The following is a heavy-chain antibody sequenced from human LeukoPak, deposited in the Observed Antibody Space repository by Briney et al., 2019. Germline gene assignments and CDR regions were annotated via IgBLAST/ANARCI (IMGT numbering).Heavy chain of an antibody. Sequence: PGGSLRLSCAASGFTFSNFAMTWVRQAPGKGLEWVSRISGSGGSAYYADSVKGRFTISRDNYKNTLFLQMNSLRAEDTAVYYCAKLRYYDSSGYYFDYWGQGTLVTVSS. J-gene: IGHJ4*02. D-gene: IGHD3-22*01. CDR2: ISGSGGSA. V-gene: IGHV3-23*01. CDR3: AKLRYYDSSGYYFDY. CDR1: GFTFSNFA.